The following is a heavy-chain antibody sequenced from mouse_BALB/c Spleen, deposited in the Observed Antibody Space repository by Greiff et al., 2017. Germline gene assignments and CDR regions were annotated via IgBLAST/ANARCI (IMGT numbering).Heavy chain of an antibody. CDR3: TRNGGTGGYVDY. J-gene: IGHJ2*01. CDR2: IWSGGST. V-gene: IGHV2-4-1*01. Sequence: VQLHQSGPGLVQPSQSLSITCTVSGFSLTSYGVHWVRQSPGQGLEWLGVIWSGGSTDYNAAFISRLSISKDNSKSLVFFEMNSLQADDTAMYYSTRNGGTGGYVDYWGQGTTLTVSS. D-gene: IGHD1-1*02. CDR1: GFSLTSYG.